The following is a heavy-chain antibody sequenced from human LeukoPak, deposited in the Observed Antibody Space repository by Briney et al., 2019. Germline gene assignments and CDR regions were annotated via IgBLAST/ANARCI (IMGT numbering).Heavy chain of an antibody. CDR3: ARLKIEYYYDSSGYYYFDY. V-gene: IGHV4-59*08. CDR1: GGSISSYY. Sequence: SETPSLTCTVSGGSISSYYWSWIRQPPGKGLEWIGYIYYSGSTNYNPSLKSRVTISVDTSKNQFSLKLSSVTAADTAVYYCARLKIEYYYDSSGYYYFDYWGQGTLVTVSS. D-gene: IGHD3-22*01. J-gene: IGHJ4*02. CDR2: IYYSGST.